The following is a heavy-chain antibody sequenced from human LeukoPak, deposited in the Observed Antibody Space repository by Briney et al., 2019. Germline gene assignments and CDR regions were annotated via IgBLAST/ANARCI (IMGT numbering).Heavy chain of an antibody. CDR2: ISAYNGNT. J-gene: IGHJ3*02. CDR1: GYTFSNYG. D-gene: IGHD1-1*01. Sequence: ASVKVSCKASGYTFSNYGISWVRQAPGPGLEWMGRISAYNGNTNYAQKFQGRVTMTTDTSTSTAYMELRSLRSDDTAVYFCARPSSGADDAFDIWGQGTMVTVSS. V-gene: IGHV1-18*01. CDR3: ARPSSGADDAFDI.